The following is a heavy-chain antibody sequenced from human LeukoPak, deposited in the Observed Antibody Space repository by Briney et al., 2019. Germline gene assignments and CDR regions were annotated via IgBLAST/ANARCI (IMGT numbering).Heavy chain of an antibody. CDR3: ARGRRLFYSSGYNWFDP. CDR1: GYTFTGYY. J-gene: IGHJ5*02. D-gene: IGHD6-19*01. CDR2: INPNSGGT. Sequence: GASVKVSCKASGYTFTGYYMHWVRQAPGQGLEWMGRINPNSGGTNYAQKFQGRVTMTRDTSISTAYMELSRLRSDDTAVYYCARGRRLFYSSGYNWFDPWGQGTLVTVSS. V-gene: IGHV1-2*06.